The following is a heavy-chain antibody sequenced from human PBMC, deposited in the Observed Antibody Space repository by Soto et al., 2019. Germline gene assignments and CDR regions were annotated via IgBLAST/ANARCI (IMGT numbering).Heavy chain of an antibody. CDR1: GGSIISVDYY. CDR3: ARVGEYYYDTPDAFDI. J-gene: IGHJ3*02. Sequence: PSETLSLTCTVSGGSIISVDYYWSWIRQPPGKGLEWIGYIYYSGSTYYNPSLRSRVTISVDTSKNQFSLKLSSVTAADTAVYYCARVGEYYYDTPDAFDIWGQGTMVTVSS. CDR2: IYYSGST. D-gene: IGHD3-22*01. V-gene: IGHV4-30-4*01.